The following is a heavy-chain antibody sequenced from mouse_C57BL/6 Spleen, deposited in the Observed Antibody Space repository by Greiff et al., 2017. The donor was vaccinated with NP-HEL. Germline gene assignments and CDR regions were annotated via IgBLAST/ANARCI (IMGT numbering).Heavy chain of an antibody. D-gene: IGHD1-1*01. J-gene: IGHJ1*03. CDR2: IYPGSGST. CDR1: GYTFTSYW. V-gene: IGHV1-55*01. Sequence: VQLQQSGAELVKPGASVKLSCKASGYTFTSYWITWVKQRPGQGLEWIGDIYPGSGSTNYNEKFKSKATLTVDTSSSTAYMQLSSLTSEDSAVYYCARSPYYYGSSDRYFDVWGTGTTVTVSS. CDR3: ARSPYYYGSSDRYFDV.